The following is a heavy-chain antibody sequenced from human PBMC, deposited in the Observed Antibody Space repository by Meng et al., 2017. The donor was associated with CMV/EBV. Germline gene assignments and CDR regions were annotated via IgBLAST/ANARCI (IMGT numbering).Heavy chain of an antibody. CDR2: INNDGGNT. CDR1: GFTFSDYW. D-gene: IGHD4-17*01. V-gene: IGHV3-74*01. J-gene: IGHJ4*02. Sequence: ESLKISCAASGFTFSDYWMHWVRQAPGKGLVWVSRINNDGGNTVYADSVKGRFTFSRDNAKNTLYLQMNSLRAEDTAVYYCARGLYGPDYWGQRTLVTVSS. CDR3: ARGLYGPDY.